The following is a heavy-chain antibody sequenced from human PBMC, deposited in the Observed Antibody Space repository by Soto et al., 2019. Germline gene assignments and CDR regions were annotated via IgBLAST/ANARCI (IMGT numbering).Heavy chain of an antibody. J-gene: IGHJ6*02. V-gene: IGHV4-31*02. CDR2: NYYSVST. Sequence: WTWIRQPLGTGVEWIGYNYYSVSTDYNPSLKSRVTISVDRTKNQFSLNLSSVTAADTAIYYCARERGGYNSSTRYGLDVWGQGTTVSVSS. CDR3: ARERGGYNSSTRYGLDV. D-gene: IGHD6-25*01.